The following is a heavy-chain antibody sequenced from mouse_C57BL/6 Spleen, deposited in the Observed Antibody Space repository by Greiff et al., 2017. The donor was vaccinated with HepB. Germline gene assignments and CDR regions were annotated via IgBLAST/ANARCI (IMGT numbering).Heavy chain of an antibody. CDR1: GYTFTSYW. V-gene: IGHV1-55*01. CDR2: IYPGSGST. D-gene: IGHD1-1*01. Sequence: QVQLQQSGAELVKPGASVKMSCKASGYTFTSYWITWVKQRPGQGLEWIGDIYPGSGSTNYNEKFKSKATLTVDTSSSTAYMQLSSLTSEDSAVYYCARCPFITTVVAYYFDYWGQGTTLTVSS. J-gene: IGHJ2*01. CDR3: ARCPFITTVVAYYFDY.